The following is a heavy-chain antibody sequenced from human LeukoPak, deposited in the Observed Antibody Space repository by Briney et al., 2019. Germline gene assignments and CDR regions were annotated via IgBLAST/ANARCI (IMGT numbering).Heavy chain of an antibody. D-gene: IGHD2-15*01. Sequence: ASVKVSCTASGYTFTSYDINWVRQATGQGLEWMGWMNPNSGNTGYAQKFQGRVTMTRNTSISTAYMELSSLRSEDTAVYYCARMVVVVVAATPERWFDPWGQGTLVTVSS. CDR1: GYTFTSYD. CDR2: MNPNSGNT. CDR3: ARMVVVVVAATPERWFDP. V-gene: IGHV1-8*01. J-gene: IGHJ5*02.